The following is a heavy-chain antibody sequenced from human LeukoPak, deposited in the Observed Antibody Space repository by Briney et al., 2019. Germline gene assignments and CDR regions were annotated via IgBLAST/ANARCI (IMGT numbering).Heavy chain of an antibody. CDR1: RGSISSGDYY. CDR2: IHYSETA. CDR3: ARDFSSSSTVYYYYYMDV. Sequence: PSETLSLTCSVSRGSISSGDYYWGWIRQPPGRGLEWIASIHYSETAYYNPSLKSRVTISVDTSKNHFSLKLSSVTAADTAIYYCARDFSSSSTVYYYYYMDVWGKGTTVTVSS. D-gene: IGHD6-6*01. V-gene: IGHV4-39*02. J-gene: IGHJ6*03.